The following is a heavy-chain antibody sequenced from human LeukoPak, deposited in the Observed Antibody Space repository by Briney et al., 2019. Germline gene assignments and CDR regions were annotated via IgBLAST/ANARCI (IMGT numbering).Heavy chain of an antibody. J-gene: IGHJ4*02. CDR3: ARLTLSANDWCYDY. Sequence: GGSLRLSCAASGFTFSAYWMRWXRQAPGKGLXXXXSIKEDGXEKYYVDSVKGRFTXSRXNAKNSLYLQMNSLRAEDTAVYYCARLTLSANDWCYDYWGQGTLVTVSS. D-gene: IGHD5-12*01. CDR2: IKEDGXEK. CDR1: GFTFSAYW. V-gene: IGHV3-7*01.